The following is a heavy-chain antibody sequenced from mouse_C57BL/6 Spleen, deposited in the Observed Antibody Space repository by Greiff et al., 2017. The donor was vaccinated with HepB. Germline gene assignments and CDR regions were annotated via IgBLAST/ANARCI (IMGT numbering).Heavy chain of an antibody. D-gene: IGHD2-1*01. CDR3: ARGALLLYAMDY. CDR2: ISSGSSTI. CDR1: GFTFSDYG. J-gene: IGHJ4*01. Sequence: EVQLQESGGGLVKPGGSLKLSCAASGFTFSDYGMHWVRQAPEKGLEWVAYISSGSSTIYYADTVKGRFTISRDNAKNTLFLQMTSLRSEDTAMYYCARGALLLYAMDYWGQGTSVTVSS. V-gene: IGHV5-17*01.